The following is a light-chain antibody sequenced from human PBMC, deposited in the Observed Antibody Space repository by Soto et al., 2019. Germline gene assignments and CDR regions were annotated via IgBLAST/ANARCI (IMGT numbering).Light chain of an antibody. V-gene: IGKV3-15*01. CDR1: QSVSSSY. J-gene: IGKJ1*01. CDR3: QHYNHWLWT. CDR2: GAS. Sequence: PGALSLSPGCRVILSCRASQSVSSSYLAWYQHKPGQAPSLLIYGASTRATGIPARFSGSGSGTEFTLTISNLQSEDFAVYYCQHYNHWLWTFGQGTKVDIK.